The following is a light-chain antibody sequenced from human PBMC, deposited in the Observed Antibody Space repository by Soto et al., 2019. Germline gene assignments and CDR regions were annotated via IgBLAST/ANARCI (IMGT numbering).Light chain of an antibody. CDR2: DDS. J-gene: IGLJ3*02. V-gene: IGLV3-21*02. Sequence: SYELTQPPSVSVAPGQTARITCGGDNIAAKSVHWYRQKPGQAPVLVIYDDSDRPSGIPERFSGSNSGNTATLTISRVEAGDEADYYSQVWDSTSDHWVFGGGTKLTVL. CDR1: NIAAKS. CDR3: QVWDSTSDHWV.